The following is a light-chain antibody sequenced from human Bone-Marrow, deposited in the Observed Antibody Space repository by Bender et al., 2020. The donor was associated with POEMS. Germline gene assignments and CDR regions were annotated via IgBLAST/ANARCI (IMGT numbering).Light chain of an antibody. CDR1: DSNFGGNN. CDR2: SNY. J-gene: IGLJ2*01. CDR3: SSYSGSNILV. Sequence: QSVLTQPPSASGTPGQSVIISCSGTDSNFGGNNVNWYQHLPGSAPRLVVYSNYQRPSGVPARFSGSKSGNTASLTISGLRAEDEAVYYCSSYSGSNILVFGGGTKLTVL. V-gene: IGLV1-44*01.